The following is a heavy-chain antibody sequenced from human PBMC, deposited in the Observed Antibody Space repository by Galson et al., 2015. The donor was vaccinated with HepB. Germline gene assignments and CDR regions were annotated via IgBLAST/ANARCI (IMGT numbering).Heavy chain of an antibody. D-gene: IGHD3-10*01. CDR3: AHRRRWGFGELRSYFDY. Sequence: PALVKPTQTLTVTCTFSGFSLSTSGVGVGWIRQPPGKALEWLALIYWDDDKRYSPSLKSRLTITKDTSKNQVVLTMTNMDPVDTATYYCAHRRRWGFGELRSYFDYWGQGTLVTVSS. V-gene: IGHV2-5*02. CDR1: GFSLSTSGVG. J-gene: IGHJ4*02. CDR2: IYWDDDK.